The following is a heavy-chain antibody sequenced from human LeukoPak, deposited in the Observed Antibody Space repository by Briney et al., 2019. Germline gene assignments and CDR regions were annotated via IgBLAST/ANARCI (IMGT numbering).Heavy chain of an antibody. CDR2: ITGDGGST. V-gene: IGHV3-43*02. J-gene: IGHJ4*02. D-gene: IGHD5-24*01. CDR1: GFTFDAYA. Sequence: GGSLRLSCAASGFTFDAYAMHWVRQAPGKGLEWVSLITGDGGSTYYADSVKGRFTISRDNNKNSLYLQMNSLRSEDTALCYCAKIGSTIGGYWGQGTLVTVSS. CDR3: AKIGSTIGGY.